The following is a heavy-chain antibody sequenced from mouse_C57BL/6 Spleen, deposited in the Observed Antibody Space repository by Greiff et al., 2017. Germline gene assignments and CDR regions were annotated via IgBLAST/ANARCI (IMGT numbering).Heavy chain of an antibody. D-gene: IGHD2-2*01. CDR3: ARNGYDSYFDY. V-gene: IGHV14-2*01. J-gene: IGHJ2*01. CDR2: IDPEDGET. Sequence: VQLQQSGAELVKPGASVKLSCTASGFNIKDYYMHWVKQRTEQGLEWIGRIDPEDGETKYAPKFPGKATITADTSSNTAYLQLSSLTSEDTAVYYCARNGYDSYFDYWGQGTTLTVSS. CDR1: GFNIKDYY.